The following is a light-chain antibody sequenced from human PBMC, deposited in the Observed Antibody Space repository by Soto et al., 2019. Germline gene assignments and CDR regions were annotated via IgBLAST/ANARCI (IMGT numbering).Light chain of an antibody. CDR2: GAS. CDR1: NIVSIGY. Sequence: GTVSLYPGERATLXHSTSNIVSIGYLAWYQQKPGQAPRLLIYGASNRATDIPDRFSGRGSGTDFTLTISRLEPEDFAVYYCQQYGSSPPSSTFGQGTLLE. J-gene: IGKJ5*01. V-gene: IGKV3-20*01. CDR3: QQYGSSPPSST.